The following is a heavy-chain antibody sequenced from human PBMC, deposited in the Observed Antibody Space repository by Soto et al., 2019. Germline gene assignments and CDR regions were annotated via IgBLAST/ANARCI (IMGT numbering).Heavy chain of an antibody. Sequence: ASVKVSCKASGYTFTSYDINWVRQATGQGLEWMGWMTPNSGSTGYAQKFQGRVTMTRNTSISTAYMELSSLRSEDTAVYYCARADYIYDFWSGPNPPVYWGQGTLVTVTS. D-gene: IGHD3-3*01. V-gene: IGHV1-8*01. J-gene: IGHJ4*02. CDR3: ARADYIYDFWSGPNPPVY. CDR1: GYTFTSYD. CDR2: MTPNSGST.